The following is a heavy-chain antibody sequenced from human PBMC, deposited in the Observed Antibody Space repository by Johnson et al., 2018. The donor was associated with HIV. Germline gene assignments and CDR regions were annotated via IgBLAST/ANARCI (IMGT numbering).Heavy chain of an antibody. CDR1: GFTFSSYA. D-gene: IGHD6-13*01. Sequence: QVKLVESGGGLVQPGRSLRLSCAASGFTFSSYAMHWVRQAPGKGLEWVAVISYDGSNKYYADSVKGRFTISRDNSKNTLYLQMNSLRAEDTAVYYCARQAAAGAFDIWGQGTMVTVSS. V-gene: IGHV3-30*04. CDR3: ARQAAAGAFDI. J-gene: IGHJ3*02. CDR2: ISYDGSNK.